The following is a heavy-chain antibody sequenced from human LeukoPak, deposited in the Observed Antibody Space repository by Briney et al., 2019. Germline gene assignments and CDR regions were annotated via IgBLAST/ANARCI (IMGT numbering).Heavy chain of an antibody. J-gene: IGHJ4*02. D-gene: IGHD3-9*01. CDR2: INHSGST. CDR3: ARVRLRYFDWLTQGFDY. CDR1: GGSFSGYY. Sequence: PSETLSLTCAVYGGSFSGYYWSWIRQPPGKGLEWIGEINHSGSTNYNPSLKSRATISVDTSKNQFSLKLSSVTAADTAVYYCARVRLRYFDWLTQGFDYWGQGTLVTVSS. V-gene: IGHV4-34*01.